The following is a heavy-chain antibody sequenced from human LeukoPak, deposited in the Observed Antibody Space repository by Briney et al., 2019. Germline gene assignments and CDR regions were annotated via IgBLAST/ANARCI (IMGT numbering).Heavy chain of an antibody. V-gene: IGHV1-18*01. D-gene: IGHD6-13*01. CDR3: AREGIAAAVGY. CDR1: GYTFTSYG. Sequence: GASVKVSCKASGYTFTSYGITWVRQAPGQGLEWMGWISGYNGKTNNAQNFQGRVTMTTDTSTSTAYMELRSLRSDDTAVYYCAREGIAAAVGYWGQGTLVTVSS. J-gene: IGHJ4*02. CDR2: ISGYNGKT.